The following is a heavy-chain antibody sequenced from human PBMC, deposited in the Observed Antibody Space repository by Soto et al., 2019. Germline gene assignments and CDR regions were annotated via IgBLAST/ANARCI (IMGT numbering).Heavy chain of an antibody. CDR1: GFTFTNYW. CDR3: ARAIAVGSTSLDY. J-gene: IGHJ4*02. Sequence: GGSLRLSCAASGFTFTNYWMHWARQVPGKGLVWVSRINSDGSDTRFADSVKGRFTISRDNAKNTLYLQMDSLRDEDTAVYFCARAIAVGSTSLDYWGLGTRVTVSS. V-gene: IGHV3-74*01. D-gene: IGHD6-19*01. CDR2: INSDGSDT.